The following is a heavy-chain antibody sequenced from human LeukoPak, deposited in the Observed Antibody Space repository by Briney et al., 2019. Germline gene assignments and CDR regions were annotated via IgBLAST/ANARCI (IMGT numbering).Heavy chain of an antibody. CDR3: ASQSGWGFDY. J-gene: IGHJ4*02. CDR1: GFAFSTYS. V-gene: IGHV3-21*01. D-gene: IGHD6-19*01. CDR2: ITSSSSYI. Sequence: GGSLRLSCAASGFAFSTYSMNWVRLAPGKGLERVSSITSSSSYIYYADSLKGRFTISRDNAKNSLYLQMNSLRAEDTAVYYCASQSGWGFDYWGQGTLVIVSS.